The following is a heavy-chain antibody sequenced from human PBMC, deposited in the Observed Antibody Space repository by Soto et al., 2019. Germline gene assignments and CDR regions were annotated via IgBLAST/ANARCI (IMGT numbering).Heavy chain of an antibody. D-gene: IGHD2-2*01. CDR3: VLGDCTSSSCSYYFYGLDV. Sequence: SVKVSCKASGGNFRRYAISWVRQAPGQGLEWMGGILPIFGSPSHAQKFRDRVTITADESTSTAYLELTSLTSEDTAIYYCVLGDCTSSSCSYYFYGLDVWGQGTTVTVSS. J-gene: IGHJ6*02. V-gene: IGHV1-69*13. CDR1: GGNFRRYA. CDR2: ILPIFGSP.